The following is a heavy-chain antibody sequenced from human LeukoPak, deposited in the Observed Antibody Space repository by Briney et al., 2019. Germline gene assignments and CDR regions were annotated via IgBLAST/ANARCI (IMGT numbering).Heavy chain of an antibody. CDR1: GFTFSSYG. CDR3: AREQSYSEEIVVVNPPFDY. CDR2: ISSSGTYI. J-gene: IGHJ4*02. V-gene: IGHV3-21*01. D-gene: IGHD2-21*01. Sequence: GGSLRLSWAASGFTFSSYGMNWVRQAPGKGLEWVSSISSSGTYIYFADSVKGRFTISRDNAKNSLYLQMNSLRAEDTALYYCAREQSYSEEIVVVNPPFDYWGQGTLVAVSS.